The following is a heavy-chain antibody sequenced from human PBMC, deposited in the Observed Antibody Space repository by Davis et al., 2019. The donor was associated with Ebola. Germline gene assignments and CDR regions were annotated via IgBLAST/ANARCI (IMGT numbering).Heavy chain of an antibody. V-gene: IGHV1-8*03. CDR3: ARGGGGIYDYGDYPYGMDV. CDR2: MNPNSGNT. CDR1: GYTFTSYD. J-gene: IGHJ6*02. Sequence: ASVKVSCKASGYTFTSYDINWVRQATGQGLEWMGWMNPNSGNTGYAQKFQGRVTITRNTSISTAYMELSSLRSEDTAVYYCARGGGGIYDYGDYPYGMDVWGQGTTVTVSS. D-gene: IGHD4-17*01.